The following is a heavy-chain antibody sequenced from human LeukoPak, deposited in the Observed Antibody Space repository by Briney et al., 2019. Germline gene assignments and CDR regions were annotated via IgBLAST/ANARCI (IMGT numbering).Heavy chain of an antibody. Sequence: PGGSLRLSCAASGFTFSTYGMSWVRQAPGKGLEWVSGIRGGGATTYYADSAKGRFTISRDNSKNTLYVHMNSLRAEGTGVCYCAKSVGIIRRGAFDIWGQGTMVTVCS. D-gene: IGHD3-10*01. CDR1: GFTFSTYG. V-gene: IGHV3-23*01. CDR2: IRGGGATT. J-gene: IGHJ3*02. CDR3: AKSVGIIRRGAFDI.